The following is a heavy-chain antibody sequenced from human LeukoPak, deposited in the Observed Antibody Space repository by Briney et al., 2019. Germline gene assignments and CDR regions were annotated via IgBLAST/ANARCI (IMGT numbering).Heavy chain of an antibody. CDR2: ISSSSSYI. D-gene: IGHD6-19*01. Sequence: GGSLRLSCAASGFTFSSYSMNWVRQAPGKGLEWVSSISSSSSYIYYADSVKGRFTISRDNAKNSLYPQMNSLRAEDTAVYYCARGGRWLVLGYFDYWGQGTLVTVSS. J-gene: IGHJ4*02. CDR3: ARGGRWLVLGYFDY. CDR1: GFTFSSYS. V-gene: IGHV3-21*01.